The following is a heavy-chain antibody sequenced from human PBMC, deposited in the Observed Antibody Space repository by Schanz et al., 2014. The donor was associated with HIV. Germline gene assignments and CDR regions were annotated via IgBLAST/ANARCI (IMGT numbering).Heavy chain of an antibody. CDR3: AKTTWGRRVDAFDI. Sequence: QVQLVQSGAALRKPGTSVKVSCKASGGTFSSYAISWVRQAPGQGLEWMGGFIPIFGTTNYAQKFQGRVTITADESTGTTYLELSILSAEDTAVYYCAKTTWGRRVDAFDIWGQGTMVTVSS. J-gene: IGHJ3*02. CDR1: GGTFSSYA. CDR2: FIPIFGTT. D-gene: IGHD3-16*01. V-gene: IGHV1-69*01.